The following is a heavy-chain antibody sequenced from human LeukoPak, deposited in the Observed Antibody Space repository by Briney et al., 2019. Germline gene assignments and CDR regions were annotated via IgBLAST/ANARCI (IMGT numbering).Heavy chain of an antibody. D-gene: IGHD3-10*01. CDR3: VRHRVEASDFDY. J-gene: IGHJ4*02. CDR1: SGSISGYY. V-gene: IGHV4-59*08. Sequence: PETLSLTCTISSGSISGYYWSWIRQPPGKGLEWIGYIYYSGSTNYSPSLKSRVTISVDTSKNQFSLKLSSVTAADTAVYYCVRHRVEASDFDYWGQGTLVTVSS. CDR2: IYYSGST.